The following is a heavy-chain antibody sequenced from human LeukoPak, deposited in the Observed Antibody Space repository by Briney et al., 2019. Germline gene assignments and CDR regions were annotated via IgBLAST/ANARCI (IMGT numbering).Heavy chain of an antibody. J-gene: IGHJ6*02. CDR3: ARDPGDSGYDYGGSYYYYGMDV. Sequence: ASVKVSCKASGYTFTGYYMHWVRQAPGQGLEWMGWINPNSGGTNYAQKFQGWVTMTRDTSISTAYMELSRLRSDDTAVYYCARDPGDSGYDYGGSYYYYGMDVWGQGTTVTVSS. D-gene: IGHD5-12*01. V-gene: IGHV1-2*04. CDR2: INPNSGGT. CDR1: GYTFTGYY.